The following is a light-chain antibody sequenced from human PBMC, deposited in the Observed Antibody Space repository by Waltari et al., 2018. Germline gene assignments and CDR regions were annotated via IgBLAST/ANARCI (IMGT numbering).Light chain of an antibody. J-gene: IGKJ1*01. CDR3: QEYYYTPRT. V-gene: IGKV4-1*01. Sequence: DIVMTQSPDSLAVSLGERATINCRASQSVFFSSTNKNYLAWYQQKPGQPPRLLIYWASIRQSGVPERFSGSGFGTDFTLTISSLQAEGVAVYYCQEYYYTPRTFGQGTRV. CDR2: WAS. CDR1: QSVFFSSTNKNY.